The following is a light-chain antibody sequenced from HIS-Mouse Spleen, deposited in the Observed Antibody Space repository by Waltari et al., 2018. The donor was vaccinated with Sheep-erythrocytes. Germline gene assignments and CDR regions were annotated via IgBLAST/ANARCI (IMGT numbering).Light chain of an antibody. V-gene: IGLV3-21*03. CDR1: NIGSKS. CDR3: QVWKV. Sequence: SYVLTQPPSVSVAPGKTARITCGGTNIGSKSVHWYQQKPGQAPVLVVYDDSDRPSGIPGRFSGSNSGNTATLTISRVEAGDEADYYCQVWKVFGGGTKLTVL. J-gene: IGLJ2*01. CDR2: DDS.